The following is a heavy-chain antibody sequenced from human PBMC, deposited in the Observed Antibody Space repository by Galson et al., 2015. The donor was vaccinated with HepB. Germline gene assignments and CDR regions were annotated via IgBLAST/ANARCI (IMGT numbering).Heavy chain of an antibody. CDR2: FDPEDGDT. CDR3: ACSSGFYYDN. CDR1: GYTLTELS. D-gene: IGHD3-10*02. J-gene: IGHJ4*02. Sequence: SVKVSCKVSGYTLTELSMHWVRQAPGKGLEWMGGFDPEDGDTSYAQKFQGSVTMTEDTSTDTAYMEVSSLRSEDTAVYYCACSSGFYYDNWGQGTLVTVSS. V-gene: IGHV1-24*01.